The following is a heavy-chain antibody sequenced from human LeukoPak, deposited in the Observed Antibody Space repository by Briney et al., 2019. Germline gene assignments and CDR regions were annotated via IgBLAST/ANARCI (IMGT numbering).Heavy chain of an antibody. CDR3: AKVEVATIKNYFDY. Sequence: GGSLRLSCAASGFTFSSYGMSWVRQAPGKGLEWVSAISGSGGSTYYADSVKGRFTISRDNSKNTLYLQMNSLRAEDTAVYYCAKVEVATIKNYFDYWGQGTLVTVSS. CDR2: ISGSGGST. D-gene: IGHD5-12*01. J-gene: IGHJ4*02. V-gene: IGHV3-23*01. CDR1: GFTFSSYG.